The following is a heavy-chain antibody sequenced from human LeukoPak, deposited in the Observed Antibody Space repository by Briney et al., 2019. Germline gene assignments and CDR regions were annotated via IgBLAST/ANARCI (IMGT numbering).Heavy chain of an antibody. J-gene: IGHJ6*03. V-gene: IGHV4-4*07. D-gene: IGHD3-10*01. CDR1: GGSISSYY. CDR3: ARVDHYGSGSYYYYYMDV. CDR2: IYTSGST. Sequence: SETLSLTCTVSGGSISSYYWSWIRQPAGKGLEWIGRIYTSGSTNYNPSLKSRVTISVDTSKNQFSLKLSSVTAADTAVYYCARVDHYGSGSYYYYYMDVWGKGTTVTISS.